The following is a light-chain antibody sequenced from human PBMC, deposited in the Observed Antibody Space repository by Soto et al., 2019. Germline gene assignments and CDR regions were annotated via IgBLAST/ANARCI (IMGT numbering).Light chain of an antibody. Sequence: DIQMTQSPSSLSTSVGDRVTITCRASQSISSYLNWYQQKPGKAPKLLIYAASSLQSGVPSRFSGSGSGTDFTLTISSLHPEDFATYYCPQSYSTLYTFGQGTKLAIK. V-gene: IGKV1-39*01. J-gene: IGKJ2*01. CDR2: AAS. CDR3: PQSYSTLYT. CDR1: QSISSY.